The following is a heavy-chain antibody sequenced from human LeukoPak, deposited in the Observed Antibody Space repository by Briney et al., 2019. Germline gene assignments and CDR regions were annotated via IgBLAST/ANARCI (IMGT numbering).Heavy chain of an antibody. Sequence: GGSLRLSCAASGFTFSSYSMNWVRQAPGKGLDWVSYISSSNITIYYADSMKGRFTISRDNAKTSLYLQMNSLRDEDTAVYYCARGPAVYGPAAGTNWFDPRGQGTLVTVSS. CDR3: ARGPAVYGPAAGTNWFDP. V-gene: IGHV3-48*02. J-gene: IGHJ5*02. CDR1: GFTFSSYS. D-gene: IGHD6-13*01. CDR2: ISSSNITI.